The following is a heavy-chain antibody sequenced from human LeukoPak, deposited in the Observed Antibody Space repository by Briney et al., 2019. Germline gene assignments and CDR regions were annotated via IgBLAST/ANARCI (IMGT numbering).Heavy chain of an antibody. CDR2: IYHSGST. Sequence: ASETLSLTCAVSGYSISSGYYWGWIRQPPGKGLEWIGSIYHSGSTYYNPSLKSRVTISVDTSKNQFSLKLSSVTAAGTAVYYRARLGGAGDYWGQGTLVTVSS. V-gene: IGHV4-38-2*01. D-gene: IGHD6-25*01. CDR1: GYSISSGYY. CDR3: ARLGGAGDY. J-gene: IGHJ4*02.